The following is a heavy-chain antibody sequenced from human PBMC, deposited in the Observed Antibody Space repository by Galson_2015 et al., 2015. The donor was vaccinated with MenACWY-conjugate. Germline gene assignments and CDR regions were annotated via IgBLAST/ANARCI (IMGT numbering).Heavy chain of an antibody. V-gene: IGHV1-69*04. J-gene: IGHJ5*02. CDR2: IIPILGIA. CDR1: GGTFSSYA. CDR3: ARDQRIQRSLDP. D-gene: IGHD5-18*01. Sequence: SVKVSCKASGGTFSSYAISWVRQAPGQGLEWMGRIIPILGIANYAQKFQGRVTITADKSTSTAYMELSSLRSEDTAVYYCARDQRIQRSLDPWGQGTLVTVSS.